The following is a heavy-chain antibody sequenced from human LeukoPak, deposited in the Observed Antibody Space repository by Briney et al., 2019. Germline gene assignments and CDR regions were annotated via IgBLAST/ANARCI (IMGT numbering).Heavy chain of an antibody. Sequence: GRSLRLSCAASGFTFSSYAMHWVRQAPGKGLEWVAAISHDGSNKYHADSVKGRFTIYRDNSKITVYLQMNSLRAEDTAVYFCAGSPKYSSSWYEYFQHWGQGNLVTVSS. CDR3: AGSPKYSSSWYEYFQH. CDR2: ISHDGSNK. CDR1: GFTFSSYA. V-gene: IGHV3-30*01. J-gene: IGHJ1*01. D-gene: IGHD6-13*01.